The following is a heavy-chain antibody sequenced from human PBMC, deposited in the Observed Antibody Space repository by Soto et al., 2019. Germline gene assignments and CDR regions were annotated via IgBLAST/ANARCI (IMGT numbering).Heavy chain of an antibody. CDR1: GFTFSSYG. J-gene: IGHJ4*02. CDR3: ATLDVGVVIDY. CDR2: ISYDGSNK. D-gene: IGHD3-3*01. Sequence: GGSLRLSCAASGFTFSSYGMHWVRQAPGKGLEWVAVISYDGSNKYYADSVKGRFTISRDNSKNTLYLQMNSLRAEDTAVYYCATLDVGVVIDYWGQGTLVTVSS. V-gene: IGHV3-30*03.